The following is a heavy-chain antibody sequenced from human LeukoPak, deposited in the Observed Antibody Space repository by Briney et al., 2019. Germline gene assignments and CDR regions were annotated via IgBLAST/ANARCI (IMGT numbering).Heavy chain of an antibody. J-gene: IGHJ4*02. Sequence: SETLSLTCAVSNYSITSGYFWGGIRQPPGKGLEWIASIYHSGTTYYNPSLRNRVTLFVDTSKNQFSLKLTSLTAADTAVYYCARDGVFHDSDGYSFDYWGQGTLVTVSS. CDR2: IYHSGTT. CDR3: ARDGVFHDSDGYSFDY. D-gene: IGHD3-22*01. CDR1: NYSITSGYF. V-gene: IGHV4-38-2*02.